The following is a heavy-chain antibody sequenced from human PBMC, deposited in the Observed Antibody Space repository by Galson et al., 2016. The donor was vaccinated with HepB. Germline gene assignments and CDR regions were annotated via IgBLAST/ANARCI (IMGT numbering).Heavy chain of an antibody. CDR3: TRDRLSSGYYATYFHY. Sequence: DSLKGRFTICRDNAKNSLFLQMNSRRAEDTAVYYCTRDRLSSGYYATYFHYWGQGTLVTVSS. J-gene: IGHJ4*02. D-gene: IGHD3-22*01. V-gene: IGHV3-7*01.